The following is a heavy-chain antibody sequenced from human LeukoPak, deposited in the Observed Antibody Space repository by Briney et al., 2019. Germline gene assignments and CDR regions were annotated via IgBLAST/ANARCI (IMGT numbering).Heavy chain of an antibody. V-gene: IGHV1-18*01. D-gene: IGHD6-6*01. CDR3: ARDLSSSSPDYVDY. CDR1: GYTFSSYG. Sequence: ASVKVSCKASGYTFSSYGISWVRQAPGQGLEWMGWISTYNGNTNYAQKVQGRVTMTTDTSTSTAYMELRSLRSDDTAVYYCARDLSSSSPDYVDYWGQGTLVTVSS. J-gene: IGHJ4*02. CDR2: ISTYNGNT.